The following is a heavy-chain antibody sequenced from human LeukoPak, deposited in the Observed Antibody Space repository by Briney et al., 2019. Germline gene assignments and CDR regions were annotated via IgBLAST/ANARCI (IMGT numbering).Heavy chain of an antibody. CDR2: IDSDGSST. J-gene: IGHJ4*02. CDR3: ARLGGSSPFDY. D-gene: IGHD6-6*01. Sequence: GGSLRLSCAASGFSFSSYWMHWVRQAPGKGLVWVSRIDSDGSSTTYADSVKGRFTISRDNAKNTLYLQMNSLRADDTAVYYCARLGGSSPFDYWGQGTLFTVSS. CDR1: GFSFSSYW. V-gene: IGHV3-74*01.